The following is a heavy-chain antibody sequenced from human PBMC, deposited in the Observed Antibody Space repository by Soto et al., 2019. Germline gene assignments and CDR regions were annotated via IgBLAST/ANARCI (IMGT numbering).Heavy chain of an antibody. CDR3: AKDKGAASGFDS. J-gene: IGHJ4*02. CDR1: GFTFSNNG. D-gene: IGHD3-16*01. V-gene: IGHV3-30*18. Sequence: QVHLVESGGGVVQPGRSLRLSCAASGFTFSNNGMHWVRQAPGKGLEWMGVISYAGSEKYYAGSVKGRFTISRDNSKNTLHLQMYTLRAEDTAIYYCAKDKGAASGFDSWGQGILVTVSS. CDR2: ISYAGSEK.